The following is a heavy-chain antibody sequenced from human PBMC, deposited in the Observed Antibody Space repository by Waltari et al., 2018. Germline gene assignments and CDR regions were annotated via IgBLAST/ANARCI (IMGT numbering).Heavy chain of an antibody. J-gene: IGHJ2*01. CDR1: GWSFTGYYY. Sequence: QVQLQQWGAGLLKPSETLSLTCGVHGWSFTGYYYWTWIRQSPGKGLEWIGEINHSGSTNYNPSLKSRLTISVDTSKNQFSLNLSSVTAADTAVYYCARRVIQWYFDFWGRGTLVTVSS. D-gene: IGHD2-21*01. V-gene: IGHV4-34*01. CDR3: ARRVIQWYFDF. CDR2: INHSGST.